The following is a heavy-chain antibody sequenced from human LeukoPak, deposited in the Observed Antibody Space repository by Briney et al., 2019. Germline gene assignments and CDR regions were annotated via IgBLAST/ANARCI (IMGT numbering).Heavy chain of an antibody. CDR3: ARDRQIAY. V-gene: IGHV3-7*01. CDR2: IKQDGSKK. Sequence: PGGSLRLSCAASGSIFSSYAMSWVRPPPGRGLEWVANIKQDGSKKHYVDSVKGRFTISRDNAKNSLYLQMNSLRAEDTAVYYCARDRQIAYWGQGTLVTVSS. J-gene: IGHJ4*02. CDR1: GSIFSSYA.